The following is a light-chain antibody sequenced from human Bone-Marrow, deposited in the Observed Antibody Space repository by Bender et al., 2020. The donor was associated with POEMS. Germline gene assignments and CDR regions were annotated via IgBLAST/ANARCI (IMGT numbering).Light chain of an antibody. CDR2: DVT. CDR1: SSDVGSYNL. V-gene: IGLV2-23*02. CDR3: CSFAGNDIFI. J-gene: IGLJ2*01. Sequence: QSALTQPASVSGSPGQSITISCTGTSSDVGSYNLVSWFQQHPGKAPKLMIYDVTKRPSGVSNRFSGAKSGNTASLIISGLQAEDEADYYCCSFAGNDIFIFGGGTKLTVL.